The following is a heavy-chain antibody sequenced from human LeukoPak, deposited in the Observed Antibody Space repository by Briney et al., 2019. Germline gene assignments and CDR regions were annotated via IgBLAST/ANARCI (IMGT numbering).Heavy chain of an antibody. J-gene: IGHJ4*02. CDR3: ASRVRSGDY. D-gene: IGHD3-10*01. CDR2: IIPILGIA. CDR1: RGTFSSYA. Sequence: GASVKVSCKASRGTFSSYAICWVRPAPGQGLAWMGRIIPILGIANYEQKFQGRVTITAETSTSTAYVELSSLRSEDTAVYYCASRVRSGDYWGQGTLVTVSS. V-gene: IGHV1-69*04.